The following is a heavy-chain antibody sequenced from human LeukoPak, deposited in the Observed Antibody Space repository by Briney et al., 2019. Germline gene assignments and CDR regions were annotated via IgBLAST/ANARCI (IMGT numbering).Heavy chain of an antibody. V-gene: IGHV4-59*01. D-gene: IGHD2-21*02. CDR3: ASLIAYCGGDCYSGAFDI. J-gene: IGHJ3*02. CDR1: GGSISSYY. Sequence: SETLSLTCTVSGGSISSYYWSWIRQPPGKGLEWIGYIYYSGSTNYNPSLKSRVTISVDTSKNQFSLKLSSVTAADTAVYYCASLIAYCGGDCYSGAFDIWGQGTMVTVSS. CDR2: IYYSGST.